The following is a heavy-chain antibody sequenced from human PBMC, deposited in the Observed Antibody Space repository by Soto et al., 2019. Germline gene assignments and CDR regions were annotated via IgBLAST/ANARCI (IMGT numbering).Heavy chain of an antibody. V-gene: IGHV4-39*07. D-gene: IGHD3-9*01. J-gene: IGHJ4*02. Sequence: PSETLSLTCTVSGVSIHNSHSFWAWIRQPPGKGLEWIGEINHSGSTNYNPSLKSRVTISVHTSKNQFSLKLSSVTAADTAVYYCARVPNYGMLTGWGQGTLVTDSS. CDR1: GVSIHNSHSF. CDR2: INHSGST. CDR3: ARVPNYGMLTG.